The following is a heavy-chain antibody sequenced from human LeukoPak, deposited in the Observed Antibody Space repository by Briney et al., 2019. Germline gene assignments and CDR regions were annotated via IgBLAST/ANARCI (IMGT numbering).Heavy chain of an antibody. Sequence: GGSLRLSCAASGFTFSSYGMNWVRQAPGKGLEWVAVIWYGESNKYYADSVKGRFTISRDNSKNTLYLQMNSLRAEDTAVYYCAFGLWFGELLFDYWGQGTLVTVSS. CDR3: AFGLWFGELLFDY. CDR1: GFTFSSYG. D-gene: IGHD3-10*01. J-gene: IGHJ4*02. CDR2: IWYGESNK. V-gene: IGHV3-33*08.